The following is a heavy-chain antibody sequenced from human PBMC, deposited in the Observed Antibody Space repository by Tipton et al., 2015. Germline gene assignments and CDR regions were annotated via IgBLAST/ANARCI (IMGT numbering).Heavy chain of an antibody. V-gene: IGHV4-38-2*01. Sequence: TLSLTCAVSAYSITSDYYWGWIRQPPGRGLEWIGSISHSGNTYYNPSLKSRVTISVDTSKNRFSLRVRSVTSADTAVYYCACQDYDILTRDYQSVDYWGQGTLVTVSS. CDR1: AYSITSDYY. CDR2: ISHSGNT. D-gene: IGHD3-9*01. J-gene: IGHJ4*02. CDR3: ACQDYDILTRDYQSVDY.